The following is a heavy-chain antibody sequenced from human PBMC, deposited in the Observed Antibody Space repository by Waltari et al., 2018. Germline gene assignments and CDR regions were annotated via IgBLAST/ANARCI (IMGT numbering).Heavy chain of an antibody. CDR2: ISSSSSYI. D-gene: IGHD2-15*01. CDR1: GFTFSSYS. V-gene: IGHV3-21*01. CDR3: ARGPIQGGNVGDY. Sequence: EVQLVESGGGLVKPGGSLRLSCAASGFTFSSYSMNWVRQAPGKGLEWVSSISSSSSYIYYADSVKCRVTISRDNSKNTLYLQRNSLRAEDTAVYYCARGPIQGGNVGDYWGQGTLVTVSS. J-gene: IGHJ4*02.